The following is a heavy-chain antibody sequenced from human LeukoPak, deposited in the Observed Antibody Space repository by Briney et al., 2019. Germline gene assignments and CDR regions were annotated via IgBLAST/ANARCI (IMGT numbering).Heavy chain of an antibody. J-gene: IGHJ4*02. CDR1: GFAFSNFA. CDR2: MSGSGDGT. V-gene: IGHV3-23*01. D-gene: IGHD6-19*01. CDR3: AKLSGKTVAGTNYYFDY. Sequence: GGSLRLSCAASGFAFSNFAMSWVRQAPGKGLEWVSAMSGSGDGTYYADSVKGRFTISRDNSKNTLYLQMNSLRAEDTAVYYCAKLSGKTVAGTNYYFDYWGQGTLVTVSS.